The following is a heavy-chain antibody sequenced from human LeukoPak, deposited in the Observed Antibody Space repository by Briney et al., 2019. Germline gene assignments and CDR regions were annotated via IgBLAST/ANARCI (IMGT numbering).Heavy chain of an antibody. D-gene: IGHD3-16*01. CDR1: GLTVSRTH. V-gene: IGHV3-66*02. CDR3: ARAQGSTAYYCDH. Sequence: TGGSLRLSCAVSGLTVSRTHFRWVRQAPGEGLEWVSVVYSGGYTYYGASVTGRFTISRDNSQNTVYLQMTGLKPEDTGFYYCARAQGSTAYYCDHWGQGALVTVST. J-gene: IGHJ4*02. CDR2: VYSGGYT.